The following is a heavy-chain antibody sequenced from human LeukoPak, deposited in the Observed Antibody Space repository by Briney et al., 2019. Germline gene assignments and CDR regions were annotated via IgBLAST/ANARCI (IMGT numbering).Heavy chain of an antibody. V-gene: IGHV3-21*01. CDR3: ARESSAYGYFDY. Sequence: GGSLRLSCAASGFTFSSYSLNWVRQAPGKGLEWVSSITSSSNYIYYADSVKGRFTIPRDNAKNSLYLQMNSLRAEDTAVYYCARESSAYGYFDYWGQGTLATVSS. CDR1: GFTFSSYS. D-gene: IGHD5-12*01. CDR2: ITSSSNYI. J-gene: IGHJ4*02.